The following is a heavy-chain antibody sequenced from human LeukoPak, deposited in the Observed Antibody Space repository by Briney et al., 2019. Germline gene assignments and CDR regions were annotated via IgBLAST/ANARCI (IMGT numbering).Heavy chain of an antibody. J-gene: IGHJ5*02. CDR3: AGQGPRFAP. Sequence: PAGSLRLSCAASGVTFSGYWMSWVRQAPGKGLEWVANIKEDGSEKYYVDSVKGRFTISRDNAKNSLSLQMHSLRVEDTAVYYCAGQGPRFAPWGQGTLVTVSS. CDR1: GVTFSGYW. CDR2: IKEDGSEK. V-gene: IGHV3-7*01.